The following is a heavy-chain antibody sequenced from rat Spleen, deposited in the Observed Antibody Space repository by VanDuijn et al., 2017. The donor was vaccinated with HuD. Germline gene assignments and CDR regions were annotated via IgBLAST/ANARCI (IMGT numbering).Heavy chain of an antibody. CDR2: ISYDGSST. Sequence: EVHLVESGGGLVQPGRSLKLSCAASGFTFSDYNMAWVRQAPKKGLEWVATISYDGSSTYYRDSVKGRFTISRDIANSTLYLRMNSLRSEDTATYYCTRGTYYRHWGQGVMVTVSS. J-gene: IGHJ2*01. V-gene: IGHV5-7*01. CDR3: TRGTYYRH. D-gene: IGHD1-9*01. CDR1: GFTFSDYN.